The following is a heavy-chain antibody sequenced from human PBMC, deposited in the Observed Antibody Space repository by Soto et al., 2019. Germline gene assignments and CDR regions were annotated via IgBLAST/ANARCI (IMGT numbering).Heavy chain of an antibody. CDR1: GGSISSGGYS. V-gene: IGHV4-30-2*01. CDR3: ARGPPFY. J-gene: IGHJ4*02. CDR2: IYHSGST. Sequence: QQQLQESGSGLVKPSQTLSLTCAVSGGSISSGGYSWSWIRQPPGKGLEWIGYIYHSGSTYYNPSLKSRVTISVDRSKNQFSLKLSSVTAADTAVSYCARGPPFYWGQGTLVTVSS.